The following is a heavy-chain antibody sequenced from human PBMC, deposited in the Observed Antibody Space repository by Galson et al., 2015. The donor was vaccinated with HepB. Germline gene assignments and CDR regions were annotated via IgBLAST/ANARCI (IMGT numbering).Heavy chain of an antibody. D-gene: IGHD6-13*01. Sequence: SETLSLTCTVSGGSISSSSYYWGWIRQPLGKGLEWIESIYYSGSTYYNPSLKSRVTISVDTSKNQFSLKLSSMTAADTAVYYCARSPAAGPRYHFDYWGQGTLVTVSS. CDR1: GGSISSSSYY. CDR3: ARSPAAGPRYHFDY. V-gene: IGHV4-39*01. J-gene: IGHJ4*02. CDR2: IYYSGST.